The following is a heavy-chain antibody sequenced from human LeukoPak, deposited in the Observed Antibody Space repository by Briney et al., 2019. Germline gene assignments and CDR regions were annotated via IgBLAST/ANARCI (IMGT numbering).Heavy chain of an antibody. CDR3: ARQRCGGDCYRSPFDY. D-gene: IGHD2-21*01. V-gene: IGHV4-59*08. Sequence: SETLSLTCTVSGGSISSYYWSWIRQPPGKGLEWIGYIYYSGSASYSPSLKSRVTISVDTSKNQFSLNLSSVTAADTAVYYCARQRCGGDCYRSPFDYWGQGTLVTVSS. CDR2: IYYSGSA. J-gene: IGHJ4*02. CDR1: GGSISSYY.